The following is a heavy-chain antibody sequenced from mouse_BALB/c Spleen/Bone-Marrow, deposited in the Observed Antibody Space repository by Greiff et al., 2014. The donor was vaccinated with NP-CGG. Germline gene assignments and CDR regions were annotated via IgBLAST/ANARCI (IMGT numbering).Heavy chain of an antibody. Sequence: DVHLVESGGGLVKPGGSLKLSYAASGFTFSDYYMYWVRQTPEKRLEWVAIISDGGSYTFYPDSVKGRFTISRDNAKNSLYLQMSSLKSEDTAMYYCARDGDYSYAWFAYWGQGTLVTVSA. J-gene: IGHJ3*01. CDR1: GFTFSDYY. D-gene: IGHD2-12*01. CDR3: ARDGDYSYAWFAY. CDR2: ISDGGSYT. V-gene: IGHV5-4*02.